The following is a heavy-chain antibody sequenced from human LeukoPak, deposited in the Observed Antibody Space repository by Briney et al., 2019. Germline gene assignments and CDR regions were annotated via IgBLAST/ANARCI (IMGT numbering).Heavy chain of an antibody. CDR3: ARVVKSSYYDFWSGGASEILGAFDI. CDR2: ISGSASST. V-gene: IGHV3-23*01. J-gene: IGHJ3*02. Sequence: GGSLRLSCAASGFTFSNYAMSWVRQAPGKGLEWVSAISGSASSTYHADSVKGRFTISRDNSKNTLYLQMNSLRADDTAVYYCARVVKSSYYDFWSGGASEILGAFDIWGQGTMVTVSS. D-gene: IGHD3-3*01. CDR1: GFTFSNYA.